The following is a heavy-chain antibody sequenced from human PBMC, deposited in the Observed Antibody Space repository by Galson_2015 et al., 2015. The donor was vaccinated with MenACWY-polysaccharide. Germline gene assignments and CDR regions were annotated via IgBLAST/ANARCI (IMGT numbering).Heavy chain of an antibody. CDR2: IYYSGST. CDR3: ARVGNMIADAFDI. CDR1: GGSISSYY. J-gene: IGHJ3*02. D-gene: IGHD3-22*01. V-gene: IGHV4-59*01. Sequence: ETLSLTCTVSGGSISSYYWSWIRQPPGKGLEWIGYIYYSGSTNYNPSLKSRVTISVDTSKNRFSLKLSSVTAADTAVYYCARVGNMIADAFDIWGQGTMVTVSS.